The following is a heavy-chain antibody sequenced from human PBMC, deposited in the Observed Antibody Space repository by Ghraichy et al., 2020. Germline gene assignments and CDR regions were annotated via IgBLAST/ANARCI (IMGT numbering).Heavy chain of an antibody. CDR1: GFTFSSYW. V-gene: IGHV3-7*01. Sequence: GASLRLSCAASGFTFSSYWMMWVRQAPGKGLEWVANINGDGSGKYYVDSVRGRFTISRDNAKNSLYLQMNSLRAEDTAIYYCARAKIDYWGQGTRVTVSS. CDR2: INGDGSGK. J-gene: IGHJ4*02. CDR3: ARAKIDY.